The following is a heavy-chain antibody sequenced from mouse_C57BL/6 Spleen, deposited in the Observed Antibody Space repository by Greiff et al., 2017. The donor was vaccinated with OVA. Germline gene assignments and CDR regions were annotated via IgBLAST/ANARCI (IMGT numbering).Heavy chain of an antibody. Sequence: QVQLQQSGAELVRPGTSVKVSCKASGYAFNNYLIEWVKPRPGQGLEWIGVFNPGSGGTSYYEKFKGKATLTADKSSSTAYMQLSSLTSEDSAGYFCARWGYGKGAMDYWGQGTSVTVSS. CDR1: GYAFNNYL. J-gene: IGHJ4*01. CDR3: ARWGYGKGAMDY. V-gene: IGHV1-54*01. D-gene: IGHD1-1*02. CDR2: FNPGSGGT.